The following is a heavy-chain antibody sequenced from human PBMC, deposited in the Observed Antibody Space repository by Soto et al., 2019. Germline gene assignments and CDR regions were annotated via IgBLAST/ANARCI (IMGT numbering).Heavy chain of an antibody. V-gene: IGHV4-30-4*01. J-gene: IGHJ4*02. Sequence: QVQLQESGPGVVKPSQTLSLTCTVSGGSISSGDYYWSWIRQPPGKGLEWIGYSYYSGSTYYNPSLKSRVTISVDTSQNQFSLKLSSVTAADTAVHYCARAQGSGFLVSWGQGTLVTVSS. CDR3: ARAQGSGFLVS. CDR1: GGSISSGDYY. CDR2: SYYSGST. D-gene: IGHD3-10*01.